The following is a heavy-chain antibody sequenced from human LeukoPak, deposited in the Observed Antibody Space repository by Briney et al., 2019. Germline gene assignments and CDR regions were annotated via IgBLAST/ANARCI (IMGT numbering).Heavy chain of an antibody. CDR2: IYTSGST. J-gene: IGHJ6*03. D-gene: IGHD6-13*01. V-gene: IGHV4-4*09. CDR3: ARLGEGSSWVQRNYYYYYMDV. Sequence: SETLSLTRTVSGGSISSYYWSWIRQPPGKGLEWIGYIYTSGSTNYNPSLKSRVTISVDTSKNQFSLKLSSVTAADTAVYYCARLGEGSSWVQRNYYYYYMDVWGKGTTVTVSS. CDR1: GGSISSYY.